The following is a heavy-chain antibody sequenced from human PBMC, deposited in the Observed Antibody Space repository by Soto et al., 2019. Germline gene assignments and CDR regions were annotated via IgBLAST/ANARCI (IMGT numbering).Heavy chain of an antibody. J-gene: IGHJ5*02. Sequence: GGSLRLSCAASGFTFSIYAMTWVRQAPGKGLEWVSVISGAGGNTYYADSVKGRFTVSRDNSKKMLYLEMNSLRVEDTAIYYCAKDPVPQLLPSWWFDPWGQGTRVTVSS. CDR2: ISGAGGNT. CDR3: AKDPVPQLLPSWWFDP. D-gene: IGHD2-2*01. V-gene: IGHV3-23*01. CDR1: GFTFSIYA.